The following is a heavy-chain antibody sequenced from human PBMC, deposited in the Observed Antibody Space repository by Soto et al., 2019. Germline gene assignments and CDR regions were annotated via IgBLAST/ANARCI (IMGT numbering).Heavy chain of an antibody. J-gene: IGHJ4*02. CDR2: ILPTREGGTT. D-gene: IGHD1-1*01. CDR3: ASRVRTTNDY. V-gene: IGHV3-15*07. Sequence: DVQLVESGGALVTPGESLRLSCAASGFNFIDPWMNWVRQAPGKGPEWVGRILPTREGGTTHDPAPAKGRFTISRDDSINMVYLQMSSLKIEDTAVYYCASRVRTTNDYWGQGTLVTVST. CDR1: GFNFIDPW.